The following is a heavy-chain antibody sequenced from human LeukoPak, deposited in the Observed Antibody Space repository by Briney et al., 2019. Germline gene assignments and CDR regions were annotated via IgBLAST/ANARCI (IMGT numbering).Heavy chain of an antibody. CDR3: AKAGGYSYGYRPFDY. CDR1: GFTFSSDA. CDR2: ISGSGGST. V-gene: IGHV3-23*01. Sequence: GGSLRLSCAAPGFTFSSDAMSWVRQAPGKGLEWVSGISGSGGSTSYADSVKGRFTISRDNSKSTLYLQMNSLRAEDTAVYYCAKAGGYSYGYRPFDYWGQGTLVTVSS. J-gene: IGHJ4*02. D-gene: IGHD5-18*01.